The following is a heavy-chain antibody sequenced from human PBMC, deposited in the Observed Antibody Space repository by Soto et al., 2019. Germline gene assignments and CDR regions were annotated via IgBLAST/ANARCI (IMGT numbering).Heavy chain of an antibody. Sequence: QVQLVESGGGVVQPGRSLRLSCAASGFTFSSYAMHWVRQGPGKGLEWVAFISYDGSSKYYADSVKGRFTISRDNSKNTLYLQMNSLRAEDTAVYYCASERDYNTFDYWGQGNLVTVSS. CDR1: GFTFSSYA. CDR2: ISYDGSSK. V-gene: IGHV3-30-3*01. D-gene: IGHD4-17*01. CDR3: ASERDYNTFDY. J-gene: IGHJ4*02.